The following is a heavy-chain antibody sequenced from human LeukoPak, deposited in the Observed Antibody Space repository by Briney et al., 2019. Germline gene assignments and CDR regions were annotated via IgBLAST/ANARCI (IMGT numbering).Heavy chain of an antibody. CDR1: GFTFDDYA. J-gene: IGHJ4*02. D-gene: IGHD4-23*01. CDR2: ISWNSGSI. CDR3: ARDNGGSSPFDY. V-gene: IGHV3-9*01. Sequence: GGSLRLSCAASGFTFDDYAMHWVRQAPGKGLEWVSGISWNSGSIGYVDSVKGRFIISRDNAKNSLYLQMNSLRVEDTAVYYCARDNGGSSPFDYWGQGTLVTVSS.